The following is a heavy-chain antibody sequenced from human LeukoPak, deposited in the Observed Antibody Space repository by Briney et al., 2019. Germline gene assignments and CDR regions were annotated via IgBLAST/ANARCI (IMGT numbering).Heavy chain of an antibody. CDR1: GYTFSAYY. CDR2: VSPAGGGS. Sequence: EASVKVSCKASGYTFSAYYIHWVRQAPGQGLEWMGWVSPAGGGSNSAQKFQDRFTMTWDTSISTAYMELRGLTSDDTAVYSCARGTPVNGFGYTLSWFDPWGQGTLVTVSS. V-gene: IGHV1-2*02. J-gene: IGHJ5*02. CDR3: ARGTPVNGFGYTLSWFDP. D-gene: IGHD5-18*01.